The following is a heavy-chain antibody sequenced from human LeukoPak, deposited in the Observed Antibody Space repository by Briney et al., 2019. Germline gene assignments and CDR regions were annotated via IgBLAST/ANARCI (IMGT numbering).Heavy chain of an antibody. CDR2: IYYSGST. V-gene: IGHV4-39*07. Sequence: SETLSLTCTVSGGSISSYYWGWIRQPPGKGLEWIGSIYYSGSTYYNPSLKSRVTISVDTSKNQFSLKLSSVTAADTAVYYCAREHYGSGTAWGQGTLVTVSS. CDR3: AREHYGSGTA. D-gene: IGHD3-10*01. CDR1: GGSISSYY. J-gene: IGHJ5*02.